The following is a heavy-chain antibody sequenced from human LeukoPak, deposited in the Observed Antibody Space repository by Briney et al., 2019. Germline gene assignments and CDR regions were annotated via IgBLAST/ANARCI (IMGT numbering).Heavy chain of an antibody. CDR3: ARVGGSLTNDAFDI. Sequence: GGSLRLSCAASGFTFSSYSMNWVRQAPGKGLEWVSSISSSSSYIYYADSVKGRFTISRGNAKNSLYLQMNSLRAEDTAVYYCARVGGSLTNDAFDIWGQGTMVTVSS. CDR2: ISSSSSYI. J-gene: IGHJ3*02. D-gene: IGHD1/OR15-1a*01. V-gene: IGHV3-21*01. CDR1: GFTFSSYS.